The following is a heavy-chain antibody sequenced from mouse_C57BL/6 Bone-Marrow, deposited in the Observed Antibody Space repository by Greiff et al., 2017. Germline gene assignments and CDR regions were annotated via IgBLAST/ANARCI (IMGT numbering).Heavy chain of an antibody. CDR2: IDPENGGT. J-gene: IGHJ4*01. CDR1: GYTFTDYE. CDR3: TMLGALGY. V-gene: IGHV1-15*01. D-gene: IGHD3-3*01. Sequence: VQLQQSGAELVRPGASVTLSCKASGYTFTDYEMHWVKQTPVHGLEWIGAIDPENGGTAYNQKFKGKAILTADKSSSTAYMELSSLTSGDSAVYYCTMLGALGYWGHGTSVTVSS.